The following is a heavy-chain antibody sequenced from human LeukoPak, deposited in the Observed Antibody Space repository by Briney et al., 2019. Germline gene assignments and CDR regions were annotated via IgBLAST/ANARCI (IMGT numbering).Heavy chain of an antibody. V-gene: IGHV3-48*01. CDR2: ISPVKNTV. CDR3: ARESDRHHDLWSSYLALDY. J-gene: IGHJ4*02. Sequence: LTGGSLRLSCAASGFTFSSYSMNWVRQTPGKGLEWISYISPVKNTVYYADSVKGRFTISSDDAKNSLDLQMNSLRAEDTAVYYCARESDRHHDLWSSYLALDYWGQGTRVTVSS. D-gene: IGHD3-3*01. CDR1: GFTFSSYS.